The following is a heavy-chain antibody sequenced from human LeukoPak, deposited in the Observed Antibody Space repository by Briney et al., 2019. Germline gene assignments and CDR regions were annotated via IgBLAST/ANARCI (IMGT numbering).Heavy chain of an antibody. V-gene: IGHV1-2*02. CDR2: INPNSGGT. J-gene: IGHJ5*02. D-gene: IGHD6-13*01. Sequence: ASVKVSCKASGYTFTGYYMHWVRQAPGQGLEWMGWINPNSGGTNYAQKFQGRVTMTRDTSISTAYMELSRLRSDDTAVYYCARDPIAAYSNWFDPWGQGTLVTVSS. CDR3: ARDPIAAYSNWFDP. CDR1: GYTFTGYY.